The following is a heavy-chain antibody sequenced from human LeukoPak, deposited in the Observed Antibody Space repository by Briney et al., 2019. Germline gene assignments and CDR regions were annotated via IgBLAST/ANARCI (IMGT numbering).Heavy chain of an antibody. CDR2: TRDDGCT. CDR1: GGSITGSDW. Sequence: PSGTLSLTCAVSGGSITGSDWWSWVRQPPGKGLEWIGETRDDGCTYYNPSLKNQVTISVDRSKNQFSLNLNSVTAADTAMYYCATRDQSRTYMAPPVYWGQGTLVTVSS. D-gene: IGHD5-24*01. V-gene: IGHV4-4*02. CDR3: ATRDQSRTYMAPPVY. J-gene: IGHJ4*02.